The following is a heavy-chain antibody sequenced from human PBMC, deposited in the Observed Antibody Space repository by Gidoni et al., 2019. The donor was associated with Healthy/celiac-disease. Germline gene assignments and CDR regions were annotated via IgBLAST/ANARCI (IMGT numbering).Heavy chain of an antibody. CDR3: ARRTGGSSESFDY. CDR1: GGSISSYY. V-gene: IGHV4-59*01. J-gene: IGHJ4*02. D-gene: IGHD6-19*01. CDR2: IYYSGST. Sequence: QVQLQESGPGLVKPSATLSLTCPVSGGSISSYYWSWIRPPPGKGLEWIGYIYYSGSTNYNPSLKSRVTISVDTSKNQFSLKLSSVTAADTAVYYCARRTGGSSESFDYWGQGTLVTVSS.